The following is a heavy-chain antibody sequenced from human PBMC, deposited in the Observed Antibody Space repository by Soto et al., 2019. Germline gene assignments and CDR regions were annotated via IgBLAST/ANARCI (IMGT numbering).Heavy chain of an antibody. CDR2: ISGSGGST. V-gene: IGHV3-23*01. CDR3: AKNYYDSSGYSPPFDY. D-gene: IGHD3-22*01. CDR1: GFTFSSYA. J-gene: IGHJ4*02. Sequence: QPGGSLRLSCAASGFTFSSYAMSWVRQAPGKGLEWVSAISGSGGSTYYADSVKGRFTISRDNSKNTLYLQMNSLRAEDTAVYYCAKNYYDSSGYSPPFDYWGQGTLVTVSS.